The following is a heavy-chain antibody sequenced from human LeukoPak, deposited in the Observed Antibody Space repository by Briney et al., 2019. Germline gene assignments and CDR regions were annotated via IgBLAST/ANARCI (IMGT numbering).Heavy chain of an antibody. V-gene: IGHV4-59*01. Sequence: SETLSLTCTVSGGSINSYSWSWIRQPPGKGLEWIAYIYYSGSTNYNPSLKSRVTISVDTSKNKFSLKLSSVTAADTAVYFCARNNYVTRFYGLDVWGQGTTVTVSS. J-gene: IGHJ6*02. CDR3: ARNNYVTRFYGLDV. CDR1: GGSINSYS. CDR2: IYYSGST. D-gene: IGHD4-11*01.